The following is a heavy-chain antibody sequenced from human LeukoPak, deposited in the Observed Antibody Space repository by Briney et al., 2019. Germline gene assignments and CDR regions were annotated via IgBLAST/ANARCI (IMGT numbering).Heavy chain of an antibody. CDR3: AVGSGSYFGSY. CDR2: IYYSGST. Sequence: PSETLSLTCTVSGGSISSSSYYWGWIRQPPGKGLEWIGSIYYSGSTYYNPSLKSRVTISVDTSKNQFSLTLSSVTAADTAVYYCAVGSGSYFGSYWGQGTLVTVSS. J-gene: IGHJ4*02. CDR1: GGSISSSSYY. V-gene: IGHV4-39*01. D-gene: IGHD1-26*01.